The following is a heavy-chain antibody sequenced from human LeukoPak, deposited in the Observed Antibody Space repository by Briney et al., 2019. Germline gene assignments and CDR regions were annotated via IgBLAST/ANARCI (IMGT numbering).Heavy chain of an antibody. V-gene: IGHV3-23*01. CDR1: GFTFSSYA. CDR3: AKGPDIVVVPAAIWGLSYYFDY. CDR2: ISGRGGST. Sequence: GGSLRLSCAASGFTFSSYAMSWVRQAPGKGLEWVSAISGRGGSTYYADSVKGRFTISRDNSKNTLYLQMNSLRAEDTAVYYCAKGPDIVVVPAAIWGLSYYFDYWGQGTLVTVSS. J-gene: IGHJ4*02. D-gene: IGHD2-2*02.